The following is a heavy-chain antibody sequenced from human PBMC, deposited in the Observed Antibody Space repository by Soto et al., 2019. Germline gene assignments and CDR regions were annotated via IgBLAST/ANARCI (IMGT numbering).Heavy chain of an antibody. CDR1: GFTFSSYG. Sequence: ESGGGVVQPGRSLRLSCAASGFTFSSYGMHWVRQAPGKGLEWVAVIWYDGSNKYYADSVKGRFTISRDNSKNTLYLQMNSLRAEDTAVYYCARDADYGDYVFYWGQGTLVTVSS. CDR2: IWYDGSNK. V-gene: IGHV3-33*01. D-gene: IGHD4-17*01. CDR3: ARDADYGDYVFY. J-gene: IGHJ4*02.